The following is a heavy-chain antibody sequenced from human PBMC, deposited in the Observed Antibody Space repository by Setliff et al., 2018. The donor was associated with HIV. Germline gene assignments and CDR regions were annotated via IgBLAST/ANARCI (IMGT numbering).Heavy chain of an antibody. CDR2: INPSNGAT. CDR3: AREYDVLSGSYISAFDI. Sequence: ASVKVSCKASGYTFTDYFIHWVRQAPGQGLEWVGRINPSNGATDFGQKFQGWITMTRDTSSRTAYLEVNRLTSDDTAVYYCAREYDVLSGSYISAFDIWGQGTMVTVTS. V-gene: IGHV1-2*04. D-gene: IGHD3-3*01. J-gene: IGHJ3*02. CDR1: GYTFTDYF.